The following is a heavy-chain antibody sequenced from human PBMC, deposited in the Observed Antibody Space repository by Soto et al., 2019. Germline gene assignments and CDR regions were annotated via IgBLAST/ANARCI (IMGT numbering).Heavy chain of an antibody. CDR2: MNPNSGNT. J-gene: IGHJ3*02. D-gene: IGHD2-2*01. CDR1: GYTFTSYD. V-gene: IGHV1-8*01. Sequence: QVQLVQSGAEVKKPGASVKVSCKASGYTFTSYDINWVRQATGQGLQWMGWMNPNSGNTGYAQKFQGRVTMTRNTSISTAYMELSSLRSEDTAVYYCARGAYCSSTSCYALAAFDIWGQGTMVTVSS. CDR3: ARGAYCSSTSCYALAAFDI.